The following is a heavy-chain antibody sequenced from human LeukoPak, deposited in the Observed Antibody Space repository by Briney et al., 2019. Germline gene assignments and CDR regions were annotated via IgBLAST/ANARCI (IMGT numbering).Heavy chain of an antibody. CDR3: AREKYQLAVFDY. D-gene: IGHD2-2*01. J-gene: IGHJ4*02. Sequence: GGSLRLSCAASGFTFSNYWMNWVRQAPGKGLEWVANIKQDGSEKYYVDSVKGRFTISRDNAKNSLYLQMNSLRAEDTAVYYCAREKYQLAVFDYWGQGTLVTVSS. CDR2: IKQDGSEK. CDR1: GFTFSNYW. V-gene: IGHV3-7*01.